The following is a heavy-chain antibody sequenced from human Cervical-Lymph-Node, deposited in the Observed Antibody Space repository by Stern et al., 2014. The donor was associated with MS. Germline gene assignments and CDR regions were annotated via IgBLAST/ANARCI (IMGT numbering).Heavy chain of an antibody. CDR1: GFTFSSSG. CDR3: ARGGLGGAYAPMDG. CDR2: IWHDGSIK. D-gene: IGHD2-8*01. Sequence: VPLLESGGGVVQPGRSLRLSCVASGFTFSSSGMHWVRQAPGQGLEWVTVIWHDGSIKQYADSVRGRVTISKDNDRSTLYLQMNSLRAEDTAVYYGARGGLGGAYAPMDGGGQGTTGTGSS. V-gene: IGHV3-33*01. J-gene: IGHJ6*02.